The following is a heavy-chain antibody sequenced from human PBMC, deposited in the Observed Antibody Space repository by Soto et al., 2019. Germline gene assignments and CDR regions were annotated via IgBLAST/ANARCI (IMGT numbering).Heavy chain of an antibody. Sequence: SETLSLTCAVYGGSFSGYYWTWIRQPPGTGLEWIGEINHSGSTNYNPSLKSRVTISVDTSKKQFSLKLTSVTAADTAVYYCARDKITGLFDYWGQGTLVTVSS. CDR2: INHSGST. J-gene: IGHJ4*02. V-gene: IGHV4-34*01. D-gene: IGHD2-8*02. CDR1: GGSFSGYY. CDR3: ARDKITGLFDY.